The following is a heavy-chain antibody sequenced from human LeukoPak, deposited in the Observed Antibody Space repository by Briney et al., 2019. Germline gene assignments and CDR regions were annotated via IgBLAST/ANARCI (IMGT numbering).Heavy chain of an antibody. D-gene: IGHD6-19*01. V-gene: IGHV3-7*01. CDR1: GFTFSSYW. CDR3: ARVVSSGPCYYYYYMDV. CDR2: IKQDGSEK. Sequence: SGGSLRLSCAASGFTFSSYWMSWVRQAPGKWLEWVANIKQDGSEKYYVDSVKGRFTISRDNAKKSLYLQMNSLRAEDTAVYYCARVVSSGPCYYYYYMDVWGKGTTVTVSS. J-gene: IGHJ6*03.